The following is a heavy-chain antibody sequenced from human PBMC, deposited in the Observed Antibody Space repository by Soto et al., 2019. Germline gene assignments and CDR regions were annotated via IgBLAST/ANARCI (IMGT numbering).Heavy chain of an antibody. CDR2: IYWNDDK. CDR1: GFSLSTSGVG. J-gene: IGHJ4*02. D-gene: IGHD3-3*01. CDR3: AHRATYYDFWSGVPSFDY. V-gene: IGHV2-5*01. Sequence: SGPTLVNPTQPLTLTCTFSGFSLSTSGVGVGWIRQPPGKALEWLALIYWNDDKRYSPSLKSRLTITKDTSKNQVVLTMTNMDPVDTATYYCAHRATYYDFWSGVPSFDYWGQGTLVTVSS.